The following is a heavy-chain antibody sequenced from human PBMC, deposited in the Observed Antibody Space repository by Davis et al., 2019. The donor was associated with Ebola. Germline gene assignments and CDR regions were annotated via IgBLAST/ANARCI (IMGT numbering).Heavy chain of an antibody. J-gene: IGHJ4*02. CDR1: GFTFSSYG. D-gene: IGHD5-18*01. CDR2: IRYDGSNK. V-gene: IGHV3-30*02. Sequence: PGGSLRLSCAASGFTFSSYGMHWVRQAPGKGLEWVAFIRYDGSNKYYADSVKGRFTISRDNSKNTLYLQMNSLRAEDTAVYYCAKGPLRAAMVRRPPDYWGQGTLVTVSS. CDR3: AKGPLRAAMVRRPPDY.